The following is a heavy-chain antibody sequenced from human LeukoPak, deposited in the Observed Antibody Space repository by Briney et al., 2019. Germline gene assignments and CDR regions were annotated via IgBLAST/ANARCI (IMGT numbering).Heavy chain of an antibody. CDR1: GGSFSGYY. V-gene: IGHV4-34*01. Sequence: SETLSLTCAVYGGSFSGYYWSWNRQPPGKGPEWIGEINHSGSTNYNPPLKSRVTISVDTSKNQFSLKLSSVTAADTAVYYCARRRGYSSTPFDYWGQGTLVTVSS. CDR2: INHSGST. CDR3: ARRRGYSSTPFDY. J-gene: IGHJ4*02. D-gene: IGHD5-18*01.